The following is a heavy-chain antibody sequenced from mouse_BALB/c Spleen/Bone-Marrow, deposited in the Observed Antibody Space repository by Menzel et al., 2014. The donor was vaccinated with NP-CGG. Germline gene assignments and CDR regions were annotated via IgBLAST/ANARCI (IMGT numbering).Heavy chain of an antibody. V-gene: IGHV1-14*01. CDR2: INPYNDGT. CDR3: ATTVVDWYFDV. J-gene: IGHJ1*01. D-gene: IGHD1-1*01. Sequence: VQLQQPGSELVRPGASVKLSCKASGYTFTSYVMHWVKQKPGQGLEWTGYINPYNDGTKYNGKFKGKATLTSDESSSTAYMELSSLTSEDSAVYYCATTVVDWYFDVWGAGTTVTVSS. CDR1: GYTFTSYV.